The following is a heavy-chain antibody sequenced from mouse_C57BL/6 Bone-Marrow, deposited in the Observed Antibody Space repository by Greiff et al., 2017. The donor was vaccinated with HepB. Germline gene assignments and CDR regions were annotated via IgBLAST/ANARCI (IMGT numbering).Heavy chain of an antibody. CDR3: ARVGDYGSSDY. CDR1: GYAFTNYL. D-gene: IGHD1-1*01. Sequence: QVQLQQSGAELVRPGTSVKVSCKASGYAFTNYLIEWVKQRPGQGLEWIGVINPGSGGTNYNEKFKGKATLTADKSSSTAYMQLSSLTSEDSAVYVCARVGDYGSSDYWGQGTTLTVSS. CDR2: INPGSGGT. V-gene: IGHV1-54*01. J-gene: IGHJ2*01.